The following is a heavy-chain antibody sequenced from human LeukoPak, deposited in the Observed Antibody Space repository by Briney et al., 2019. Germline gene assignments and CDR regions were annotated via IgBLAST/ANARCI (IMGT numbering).Heavy chain of an antibody. CDR1: GGSISSYY. CDR2: IYYSGST. Sequence: PSETLSLTCTVSGGSISSYYWSWIRQLPGKGLEWIGYIYYSGSTNYNPSLKSRVTISVDTSKNQFSLKLTSVTAADTAVYYCARTTEGGYTYGYFYYYYMDVWGKGTTVAISS. V-gene: IGHV4-59*01. CDR3: ARTTEGGYTYGYFYYYYMDV. J-gene: IGHJ6*03. D-gene: IGHD5-18*01.